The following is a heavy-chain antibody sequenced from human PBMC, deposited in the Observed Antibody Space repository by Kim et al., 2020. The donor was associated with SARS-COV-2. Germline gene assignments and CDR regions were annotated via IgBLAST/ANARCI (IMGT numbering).Heavy chain of an antibody. V-gene: IGHV1-69*13. J-gene: IGHJ6*02. Sequence: SVKVSCKASGGTFSSYAISWVRQAPGQGLEWMGGIIPIFGTANYAQKFQGRVTITADESTSTAYMELSSLRSEDTVVYYCAREYYDILTGYYRHKNYYYYGMDVWGQGTTVTVSS. CDR3: AREYYDILTGYYRHKNYYYYGMDV. CDR2: IIPIFGTA. D-gene: IGHD3-9*01. CDR1: GGTFSSYA.